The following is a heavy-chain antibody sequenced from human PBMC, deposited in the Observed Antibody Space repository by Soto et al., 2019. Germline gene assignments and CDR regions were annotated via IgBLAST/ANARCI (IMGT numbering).Heavy chain of an antibody. D-gene: IGHD3-22*01. CDR1: GFTFSSYD. CDR3: ARDRVPDYYDSSGYGYYGMDV. Sequence: GGSLRLSCAASGFTFSSYDMHWVRQATGKGLEWVSAIGTAGDTYYPGSVKGRFTISRENAKNSLYLQMNSLRAEDTAVYYCARDRVPDYYDSSGYGYYGMDVWGQGTTVTVSS. V-gene: IGHV3-13*01. CDR2: IGTAGDT. J-gene: IGHJ6*02.